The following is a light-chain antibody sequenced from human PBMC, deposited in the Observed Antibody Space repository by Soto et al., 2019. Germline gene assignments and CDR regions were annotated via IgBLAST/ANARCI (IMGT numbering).Light chain of an antibody. V-gene: IGKV3-20*01. CDR3: QQYGSSPRT. J-gene: IGKJ1*01. Sequence: EKALTQSPVTLSLSPGERATLSCRASQSVSSNLAWYQQRPGQAPRLLIYGASSRATGIPDRFSGSGSGTDFTLTISRLEPEDFAVYYCQQYGSSPRTFGQGTKVEIK. CDR1: QSVSSN. CDR2: GAS.